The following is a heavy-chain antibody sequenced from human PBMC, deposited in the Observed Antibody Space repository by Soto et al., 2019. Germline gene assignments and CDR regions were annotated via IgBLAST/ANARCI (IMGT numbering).Heavy chain of an antibody. D-gene: IGHD6-19*01. J-gene: IGHJ5*02. Sequence: QVQLQESGPGLVKPSQTLSLTCTVSGGSISSGGYYWSWIRQHPGKGLEWIGYISYSGSTNYSPSLKXRVXIXEDTSKTQFSLKLSSVTAADTAVYYCARGTVALLASWGQGTLVTVSS. V-gene: IGHV4-31*03. CDR1: GGSISSGGYY. CDR2: ISYSGST. CDR3: ARGTVALLAS.